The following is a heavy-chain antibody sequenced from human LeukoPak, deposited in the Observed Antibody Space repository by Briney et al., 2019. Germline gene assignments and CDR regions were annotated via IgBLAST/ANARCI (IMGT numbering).Heavy chain of an antibody. V-gene: IGHV1-69*05. D-gene: IGHD2-2*01. CDR3: ARGHCSSTSCYSRFDY. J-gene: IGHJ4*02. Sequence: SVKVSCKASGGTFSSYAISWVRQAPGQGLEWMGGIIPIFGTANYAQKFQGRVTITTDESTSTAYMELSSLRSEDTAVYYCARGHCSSTSCYSRFDYWGQGTLVTVSS. CDR2: IIPIFGTA. CDR1: GGTFSSYA.